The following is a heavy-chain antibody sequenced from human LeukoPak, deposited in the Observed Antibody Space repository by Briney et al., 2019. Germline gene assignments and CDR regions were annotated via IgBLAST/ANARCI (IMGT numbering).Heavy chain of an antibody. D-gene: IGHD1-26*01. CDR3: AKPPENVVGTSPFYFDS. J-gene: IGHJ4*02. V-gene: IGHV3-23*01. Sequence: GGSLRLSCAASGFTFKNSAMNWVRQAPGKGPEWVAVIRSSGRTTDYADSVKGRFTISRDNSNITLFLQMIRLRAEDTAVYYCAKPPENVVGTSPFYFDSWGQGTLVTVSS. CDR1: GFTFKNSA. CDR2: IRSSGRTT.